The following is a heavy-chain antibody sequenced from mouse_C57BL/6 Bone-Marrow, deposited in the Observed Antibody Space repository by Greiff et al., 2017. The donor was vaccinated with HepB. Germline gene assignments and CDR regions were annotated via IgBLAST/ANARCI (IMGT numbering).Heavy chain of an antibody. Sequence: QVQLQQPGAELVKPGASVKLSCKASGYTFTSYWMHWVKQRPGQGLEWIGMIHPNSGSTNYNEKFKSKATLTVDKSASTAYMQLSSLTSEDSAVYYCARRYGNYFYAMDYWGQGTSVTVSS. D-gene: IGHD2-1*01. CDR2: IHPNSGST. CDR1: GYTFTSYW. J-gene: IGHJ4*01. CDR3: ARRYGNYFYAMDY. V-gene: IGHV1-64*01.